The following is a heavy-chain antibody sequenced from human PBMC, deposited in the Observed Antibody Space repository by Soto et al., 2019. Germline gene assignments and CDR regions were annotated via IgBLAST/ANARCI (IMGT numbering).Heavy chain of an antibody. V-gene: IGHV3-23*01. CDR3: AKGNYYHPLKYGMDV. Sequence: AGSLRLSCGASGFTVSSDDMSWIRQAAGKGLEWVSVIRARADTTHYVASVKGRFTISRDNSNNPLYLHMNTLRAEHTAVYFCAKGNYYHPLKYGMDVWGQGTTVTVSS. CDR2: IRARADTT. J-gene: IGHJ6*02. CDR1: GFTVSSDD. D-gene: IGHD3-10*01.